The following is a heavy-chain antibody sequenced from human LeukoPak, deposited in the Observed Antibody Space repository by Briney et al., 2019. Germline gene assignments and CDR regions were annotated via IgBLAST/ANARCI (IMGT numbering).Heavy chain of an antibody. CDR2: IYPGYSDA. V-gene: IGHV5-51*01. CDR3: VRFASTSSLDH. CDR1: GYTLTNNW. Sequence: GESLKISCKISGYTLTNNWIGWVRQGPGKGLEWMGLIYPGYSDAKYSPSFQGQVTLSVDASISTAYLQLTGLRASDTAIYYCVRFASTSSLDHWGQGTLVTVSS. D-gene: IGHD6-13*01. J-gene: IGHJ5*02.